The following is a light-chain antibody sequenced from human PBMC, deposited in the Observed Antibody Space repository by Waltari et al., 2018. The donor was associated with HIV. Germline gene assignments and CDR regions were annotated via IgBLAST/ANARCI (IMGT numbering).Light chain of an antibody. CDR1: RRDVGTYTP. CDR2: EVS. Sequence: SALTQPASVSGYPGQSIHIHTTATRRDVGTYTPGTWYQQRPGKAPKLIISEVSQRPAGVSNHFSGSKSANTASLTISGLQAEDEADYYCCSYAGSTNWVFGGGTKLTVL. CDR3: CSYAGSTNWV. V-gene: IGLV2-23*02. J-gene: IGLJ3*02.